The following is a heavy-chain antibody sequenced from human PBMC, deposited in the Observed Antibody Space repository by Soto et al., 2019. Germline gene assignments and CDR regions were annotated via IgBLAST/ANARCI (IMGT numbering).Heavy chain of an antibody. Sequence: NPSETLSLTCTVSGGSISSSSYYWGWIRQPPGKGLVWIGSIYYSGTTYYNPSLKSRVTISVDTSKNQFSLKLSSVTAADTAVYYCARHRGYYDILTGYYTELNFDYWGQGTLVTVSS. D-gene: IGHD3-9*01. J-gene: IGHJ4*02. CDR2: IYYSGTT. V-gene: IGHV4-39*01. CDR3: ARHRGYYDILTGYYTELNFDY. CDR1: GGSISSSSYY.